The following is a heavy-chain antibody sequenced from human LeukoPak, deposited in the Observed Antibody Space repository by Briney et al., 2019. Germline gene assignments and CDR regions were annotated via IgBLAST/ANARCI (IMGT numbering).Heavy chain of an antibody. J-gene: IGHJ4*02. V-gene: IGHV1-24*01. CDR2: FDPEDGET. CDR3: ATRRPRLLWFGEFLYYFDY. CDR1: GYTLTELS. D-gene: IGHD3-10*01. Sequence: ASVKVSCKVSGYTLTELSMHWVRQAPGKGLEWMGGFDPEDGETIYAQKFQGRVTMTEDTSTDTAYMELSSLRSEDTAVYYCATRRPRLLWFGEFLYYFDYWGQGTLVTVSS.